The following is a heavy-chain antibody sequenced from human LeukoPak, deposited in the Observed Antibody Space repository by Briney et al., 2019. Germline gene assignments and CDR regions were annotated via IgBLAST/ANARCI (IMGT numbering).Heavy chain of an antibody. CDR1: GGSISSNDYY. V-gene: IGHV4-39*07. J-gene: IGHJ4*02. D-gene: IGHD6-19*01. CDR2: MFYNGAT. CDR3: AREARFALPVVGSGDY. Sequence: SETLSLTCSVSGGSISSNDYYWGWIRQPPGKGLEWIGTMFYNGATKSNPSLSSRVTMSIDTSKNQFSLKLRSVTAADTAVYYCAREARFALPVVGSGDYWGQGTLVTASS.